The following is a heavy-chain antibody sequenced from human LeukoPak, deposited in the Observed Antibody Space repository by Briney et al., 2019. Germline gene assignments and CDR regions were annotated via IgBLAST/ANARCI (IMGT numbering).Heavy chain of an antibody. V-gene: IGHV4-59*01. Sequence: SETLSLTCTVSGGSISSYSWSWIRQPPGKGLEWIGYIYYTGSTNYNPSLKSRVTMSLDTSKNQVSLKLSSVTAADTAVYYCARDASGPQHYGDYRGYYYGMDVWGQGTTVTVSS. J-gene: IGHJ6*02. CDR1: GGSISSYS. CDR2: IYYTGST. CDR3: ARDASGPQHYGDYRGYYYGMDV. D-gene: IGHD4-17*01.